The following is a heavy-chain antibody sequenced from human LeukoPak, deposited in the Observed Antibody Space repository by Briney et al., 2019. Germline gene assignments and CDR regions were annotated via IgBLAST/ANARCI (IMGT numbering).Heavy chain of an antibody. CDR2: IWFDGSDQ. J-gene: IGHJ2*01. CDR3: AREDLVGAPEWYFDL. V-gene: IGHV3-33*01. D-gene: IGHD1-26*01. CDR1: GFTFSSFG. Sequence: PGGSLRLSCAASGFTFSSFGMHWVRQAPGKGLEWVSVIWFDGSDQYYADSAKGRFTISRDNSKNTLYLQMNSLRAEDTAVYYCAREDLVGAPEWYFDLWGRGTLVTVSS.